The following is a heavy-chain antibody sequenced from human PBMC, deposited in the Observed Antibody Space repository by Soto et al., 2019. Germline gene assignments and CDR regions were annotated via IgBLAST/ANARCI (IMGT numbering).Heavy chain of an antibody. CDR2: IYKSTTT. CDR3: ARGRYCLTGRCFPNWFDS. V-gene: IGHV4-30-4*01. D-gene: IGHD2-15*01. Sequence: ASETLSLTCSVSGDSISTVDYFWAWIRQPPGQALEYIGYIYKSTTTYYNPSFESRVAISLDTSKSQFSLTVTSVTAADTAVYFGARGRYCLTGRCFPNWFDSWGQGTLVTVSS. J-gene: IGHJ5*01. CDR1: GDSISTVDYF.